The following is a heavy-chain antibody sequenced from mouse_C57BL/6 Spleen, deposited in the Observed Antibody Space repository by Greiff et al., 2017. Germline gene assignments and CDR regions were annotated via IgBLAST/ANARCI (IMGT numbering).Heavy chain of an antibody. V-gene: IGHV5-6*01. CDR2: ISSGGSYT. Sequence: EVQGVESGGDLVKPGGSLKLSCAASGFTFSSYGMSWVRQTPDKRLEWVATISSGGSYTYYPDSVKGRFTISRDNAKNTLYLQMSSLKSEDTAMYYCARQTVVANYFDYWGQGTTLTVSS. CDR1: GFTFSSYG. J-gene: IGHJ2*01. D-gene: IGHD1-1*01. CDR3: ARQTVVANYFDY.